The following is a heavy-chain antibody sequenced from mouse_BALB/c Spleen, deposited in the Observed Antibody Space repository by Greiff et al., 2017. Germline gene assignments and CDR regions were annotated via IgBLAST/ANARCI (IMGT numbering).Heavy chain of an antibody. D-gene: IGHD1-2*01. CDR2: ISSGGST. V-gene: IGHV5-6-5*01. CDR1: GFTFSSYA. CDR3: ARGVTTAHYFDY. Sequence: DVKLVESGGGLVKPGGSLKLSCAASGFTFSSYAMSWVRQTPEKRLEWVASISSGGSTYYPDSVKGRFTISRDNARNILYLQMSSLRSEDTAMYYCARGVTTAHYFDYWGQGTTLTVSS. J-gene: IGHJ2*01.